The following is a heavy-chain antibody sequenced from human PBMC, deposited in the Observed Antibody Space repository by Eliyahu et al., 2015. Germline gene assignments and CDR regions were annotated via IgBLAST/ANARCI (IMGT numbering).Heavy chain of an antibody. CDR3: AKVSGSYYVDDAFDI. CDR1: GFTFXXXA. J-gene: IGHJ3*02. V-gene: IGHV3-9*01. Sequence: EVQLVESGGGLVQPGXSLRXXCAASGFTFXXXAMHWVRQAPGKGLGWVXGISWNSGSIGYADSVKGRFTISRDNAKNSLYLQMNSLRAEDTALYYCAKVSGSYYVDDAFDIWGQGTMVTVSS. CDR2: ISWNSGSI. D-gene: IGHD1-26*01.